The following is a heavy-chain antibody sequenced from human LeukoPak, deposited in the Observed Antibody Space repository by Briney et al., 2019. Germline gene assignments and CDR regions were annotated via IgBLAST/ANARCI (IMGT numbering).Heavy chain of an antibody. J-gene: IGHJ6*03. CDR1: GYTFTGYY. Sequence: GASVKVSCKASGYTFTGYYMHWVRQAPGQGLEWMGRINPNSGGTNYAQKFQGRVTMTRDTSISTAYMELSRLRCDDTAVYYCAIDSYDSSVGYYYMDVWGKGTTVTVSS. V-gene: IGHV1-2*06. CDR3: AIDSYDSSVGYYYMDV. D-gene: IGHD3-22*01. CDR2: INPNSGGT.